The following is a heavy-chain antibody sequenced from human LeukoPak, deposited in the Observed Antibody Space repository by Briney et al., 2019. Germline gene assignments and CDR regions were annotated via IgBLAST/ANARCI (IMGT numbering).Heavy chain of an antibody. D-gene: IGHD3-22*01. CDR3: AREWSYDSSDYYYL. Sequence: GGSLRLSCAASGFTFSNYNMNWVRQAPGKGLEWVSYITTSSSNIAYADSVKGRFTISRDNAKSSLYLQMNSLRDEDTAVYYCAREWSYDSSDYYYLWGQGTLVTVSS. J-gene: IGHJ4*02. CDR2: ITTSSSNI. V-gene: IGHV3-48*02. CDR1: GFTFSNYN.